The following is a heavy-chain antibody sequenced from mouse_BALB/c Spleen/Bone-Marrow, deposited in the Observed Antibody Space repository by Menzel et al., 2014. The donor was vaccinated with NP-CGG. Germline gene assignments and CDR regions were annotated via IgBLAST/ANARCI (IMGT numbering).Heavy chain of an antibody. CDR3: VTYFGY. J-gene: IGHJ2*01. D-gene: IGHD2-1*01. CDR1: GFTFSNYW. V-gene: IGHV6-6*02. CDR2: IRLKSNNYAT. Sequence: EVQGVESGGGLVQPGGSMKLSCVASGFTFSNYWMNWVRQSPEKGLEWIAEIRLKSNNYATQYAESVKGRFAISRDDSKSSVYLQMNNLRAEDSGIYYCVTYFGYWGQGTTLTVSS.